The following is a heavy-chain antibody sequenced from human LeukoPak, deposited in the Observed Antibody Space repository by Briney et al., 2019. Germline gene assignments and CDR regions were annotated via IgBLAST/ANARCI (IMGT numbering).Heavy chain of an antibody. J-gene: IGHJ3*02. D-gene: IGHD3-22*01. CDR2: ISSSGSTK. Sequence: TGGSLRLSCAASGFTFSDHYMSWIRQAPGKGLEWISYISSSGSTKYYADSVKGRFTISRDNAKNSLYLQMNSLRAEDTAVYYCARGDNYDSSGYDDAFDIWGQGTMVTVSS. CDR3: ARGDNYDSSGYDDAFDI. V-gene: IGHV3-11*04. CDR1: GFTFSDHY.